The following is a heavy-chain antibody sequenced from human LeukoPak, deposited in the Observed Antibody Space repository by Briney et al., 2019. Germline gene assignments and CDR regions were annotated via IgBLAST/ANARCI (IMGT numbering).Heavy chain of an antibody. J-gene: IGHJ6*03. CDR1: GGSISGHY. D-gene: IGHD2-8*01. CDR3: ATFAKYGYYYYMDV. V-gene: IGHV4-59*11. Sequence: TSETLSLTCTVSGGSISGHYWSWIRQPPGKGLEWIGYMYYSGITNYNPSLKSRVTISADTSKNQFSLKLSSVTAADTAMYYCATFAKYGYYYYMDVWGKGTTVTVSS. CDR2: MYYSGIT.